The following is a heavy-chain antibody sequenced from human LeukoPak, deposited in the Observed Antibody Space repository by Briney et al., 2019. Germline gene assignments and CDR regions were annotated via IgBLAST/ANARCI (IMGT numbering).Heavy chain of an antibody. CDR1: GYTFTDYY. V-gene: IGHV1-2*02. Sequence: ASVKVSCKASGYTFTDYYMHWVRQAPGQGLEWMGWINPNSGGTNYAQKFQGRVTMTRDTSISTAYMELSRLRSDDTAVYYCARVKDRISMVRGVLSPQNYYYYYMDVWGKGTTVTVSS. CDR2: INPNSGGT. CDR3: ARVKDRISMVRGVLSPQNYYYYYMDV. D-gene: IGHD3-10*01. J-gene: IGHJ6*03.